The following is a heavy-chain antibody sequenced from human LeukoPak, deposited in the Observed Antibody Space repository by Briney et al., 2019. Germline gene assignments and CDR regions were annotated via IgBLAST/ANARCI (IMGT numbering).Heavy chain of an antibody. J-gene: IGHJ4*02. Sequence: GGSLRLSCAASGFTFSNYWMTWVRQAAGKWLEWVAHINQDGSEEHYMDSAKARFTISRDNAKNSLSLQMNSLRAEDTAVYYCVRDGGVSGYDLLDYWGQGTWVTVSS. CDR2: INQDGSEE. CDR3: VRDGGVSGYDLLDY. D-gene: IGHD5-12*01. V-gene: IGHV3-7*01. CDR1: GFTFSNYW.